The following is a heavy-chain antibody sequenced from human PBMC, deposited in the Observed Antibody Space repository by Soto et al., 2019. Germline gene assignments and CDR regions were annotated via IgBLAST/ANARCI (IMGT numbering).Heavy chain of an antibody. D-gene: IGHD3-10*01. CDR1: GFSLSTRGMR. J-gene: IGHJ6*02. Sequence: ESGPNAGEPTQTLTLTCTFSGFSLSTRGMRVSWIRQPPGKALEWLARIDWDDDKFYSTSLKTRLTISKDTSKNQVVLTMTNMDPVDTGTYYCARLQSGLSMDVWGQGTTVTVSS. CDR2: IDWDDDK. CDR3: ARLQSGLSMDV. V-gene: IGHV2-70*04.